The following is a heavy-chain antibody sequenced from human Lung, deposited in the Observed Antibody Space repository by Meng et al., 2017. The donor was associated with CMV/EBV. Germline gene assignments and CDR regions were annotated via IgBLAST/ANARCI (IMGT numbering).Heavy chain of an antibody. CDR2: IYYSGST. V-gene: IGHV4-39*01. Sequence: LXXTVSGGSISSSSYYWGWIRQPPGKGLEWIGSIYYSGSTYYNPSLKSRVTISVDTSKNQFSLKLSSVTAADTAVYYCARTSSSGLTPFDPWGQGXLXTVSS. CDR1: GGSISSSSYY. J-gene: IGHJ5*02. CDR3: ARTSSSGLTPFDP. D-gene: IGHD6-19*01.